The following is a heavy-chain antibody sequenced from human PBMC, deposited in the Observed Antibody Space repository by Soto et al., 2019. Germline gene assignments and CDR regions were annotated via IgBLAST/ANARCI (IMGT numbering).Heavy chain of an antibody. CDR1: GFTLTSYT. D-gene: IGHD3-10*01. J-gene: IGHJ6*02. V-gene: IGHV3-21*01. CDR3: VRERGLSSFYGMDV. CDR2: ITSSSSHI. Sequence: PGGSLRLSCAGSGFTLTSYTMNWVRQASGKGLEWVSSITSSSSHIYYADSVKGRFTISRDNAGNSLYLQMNSLRAEDSAVYYCVRERGLSSFYGMDVWGQGTTVTVSS.